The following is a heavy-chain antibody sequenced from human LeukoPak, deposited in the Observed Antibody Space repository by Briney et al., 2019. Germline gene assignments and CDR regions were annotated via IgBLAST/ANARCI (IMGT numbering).Heavy chain of an antibody. CDR3: ARANVVTASDY. CDR2: IYYSGST. CDR1: GGSISSYY. J-gene: IGHJ4*02. Sequence: SETLSLTCSVSGGSISSYYWNWIRQPPGKGLEWIGYIYYSGSTNYNPSLKSRVTISVDTSKNQFSLKLTSVTAADTAVYYCARANVVTASDYWGQGTLVTVAS. D-gene: IGHD2-21*02. V-gene: IGHV4-59*01.